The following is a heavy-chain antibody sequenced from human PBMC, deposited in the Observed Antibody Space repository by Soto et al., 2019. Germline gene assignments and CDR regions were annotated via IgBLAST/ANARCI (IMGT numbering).Heavy chain of an antibody. Sequence: EVQLLESGGGLVQPGGSLRLSCAASGFTFRNYAMSWVRQAPGKGLEWVSTISGSGGSTFYADSVKGRFTISRDNSRNTLYLQMNSLRAEDTAIYFCARGDDILTGPVFDYRGQGTLVTVSS. CDR2: ISGSGGST. D-gene: IGHD3-9*01. CDR3: ARGDDILTGPVFDY. V-gene: IGHV3-23*01. CDR1: GFTFRNYA. J-gene: IGHJ4*02.